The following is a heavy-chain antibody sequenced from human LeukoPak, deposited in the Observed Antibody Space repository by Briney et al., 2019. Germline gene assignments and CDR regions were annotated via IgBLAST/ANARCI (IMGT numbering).Heavy chain of an antibody. CDR3: GLSMVRALSPDY. J-gene: IGHJ4*02. CDR1: GFTFDDYG. CDR2: INSDGSST. V-gene: IGHV3-74*01. Sequence: GGSLRLSCAASGFTFDDYGMSWVRQAPGKGLVWVSGINSDGSSTNYADSVKGRFTISRDNAKNTLFLQMDSLRDEDTAVYYCGLSMVRALSPDYWGQGTLVTVSS. D-gene: IGHD3-10*01.